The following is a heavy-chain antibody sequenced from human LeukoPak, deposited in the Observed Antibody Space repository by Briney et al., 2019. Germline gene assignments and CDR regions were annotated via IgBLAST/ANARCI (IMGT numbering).Heavy chain of an antibody. CDR2: IYYNGNT. D-gene: IGHD1-26*01. V-gene: IGHV4-59*01. CDR1: DGSINSYY. J-gene: IGHJ4*02. Sequence: PSETLSLTCSVSDGSINSYYWNWIRRPPGKGLEWIGYIYYNGNTNYSPSLKSRVTMSVDTSKNLFSLKVSSVTAADTAVYYCARDPSGSYHFDYWGQGTLVTVSS. CDR3: ARDPSGSYHFDY.